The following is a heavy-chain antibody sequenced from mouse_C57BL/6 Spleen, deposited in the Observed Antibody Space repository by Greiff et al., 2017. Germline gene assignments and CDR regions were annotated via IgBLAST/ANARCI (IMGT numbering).Heavy chain of an antibody. Sequence: VQLQQSGAELVRPGASVTLSCKASGYTFTDYEMHWVKQTPVHGLEWIGAIDPETGGTAYNQKFKGKAILTADKSSSTAYMELRSLTSEDSAVYYCTRKGGDYYGSSYEYFDVWGTGTTVTVSS. CDR1: GYTFTDYE. CDR2: IDPETGGT. CDR3: TRKGGDYYGSSYEYFDV. D-gene: IGHD1-1*01. J-gene: IGHJ1*03. V-gene: IGHV1-15*01.